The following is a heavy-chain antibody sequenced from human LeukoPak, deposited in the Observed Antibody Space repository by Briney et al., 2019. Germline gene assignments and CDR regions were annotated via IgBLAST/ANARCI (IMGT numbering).Heavy chain of an antibody. CDR1: GFTFSSYS. CDR2: ISSSSSTI. J-gene: IGHJ6*02. V-gene: IGHV3-48*02. D-gene: IGHD3-22*01. Sequence: GGSLRLSCAASGFTFSSYSMNWVRQAPGKGLEWVSYISSSSSTIYYADSVKGRFTISRDNAKNSLYLQMNSLRDEDTAVYYCAREGLNYYDSSAYYGMDVWGQGTTVTVSS. CDR3: AREGLNYYDSSAYYGMDV.